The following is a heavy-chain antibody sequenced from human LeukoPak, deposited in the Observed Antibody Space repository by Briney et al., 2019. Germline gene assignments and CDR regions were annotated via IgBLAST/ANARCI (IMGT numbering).Heavy chain of an antibody. V-gene: IGHV4-61*02. CDR2: IYTSGST. D-gene: IGHD6-19*01. CDR1: GGSISSGSYY. J-gene: IGHJ4*02. Sequence: SETLSLTCTVSGGSISSGSYYWSWIRQPAGKGLEWIGRIYTSGSTNYNPSLKSRVTISVDTSKNQFSLKLSSVTAADTAVYYCARVSSIAVAVDYWGQGTLVTVSS. CDR3: ARVSSIAVAVDY.